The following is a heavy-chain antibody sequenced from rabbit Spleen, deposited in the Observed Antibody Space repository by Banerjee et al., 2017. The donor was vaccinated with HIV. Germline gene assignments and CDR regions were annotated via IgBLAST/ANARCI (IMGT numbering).Heavy chain of an antibody. J-gene: IGHJ4*01. CDR2: IDPVFGVT. CDR1: GFDFSTYYM. Sequence: QEQLKETGGGLVQPGGSLTLSCKASGFDFSTYYMNWVRQAPGKGLEWIGYIDPVFGVTYYATWAKGRFTISKTSSTTVTLQLPSLTAADTATYFCAREDTGSVGRFVLWGPGTLVTVS. D-gene: IGHD1-1*01. CDR3: AREDTGSVGRFVL. V-gene: IGHV1S45*01.